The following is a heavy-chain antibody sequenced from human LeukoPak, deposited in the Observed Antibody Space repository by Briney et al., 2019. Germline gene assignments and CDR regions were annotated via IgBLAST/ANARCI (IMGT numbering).Heavy chain of an antibody. CDR3: ARVQYWGSSRTYGMDV. J-gene: IGHJ6*02. CDR1: GFTFSSYE. Sequence: PGGSLRLSCAASGFTFSSYEMNWVRQAPGKGLEWVSYISSSGSTIYYADSVKGRFTISRGNAKNSLYLQMNSLRAEDTAVYYCARVQYWGSSRTYGMDVWGQGTTVTVSS. D-gene: IGHD7-27*01. CDR2: ISSSGSTI. V-gene: IGHV3-48*03.